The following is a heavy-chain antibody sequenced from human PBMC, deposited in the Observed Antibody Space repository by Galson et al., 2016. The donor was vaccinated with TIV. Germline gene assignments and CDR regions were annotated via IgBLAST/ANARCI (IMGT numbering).Heavy chain of an antibody. Sequence: SLRLSCAASGFTFDDYDMNRVRQAPGKGLEWVSGINWNGGSTGYADSVKGRFTISRDNAKNSLYLQMNSLRAEDTALYHCARLRSCGGDCYYFDYWGQGTLVAVSS. D-gene: IGHD2-21*02. V-gene: IGHV3-20*01. J-gene: IGHJ4*02. CDR3: ARLRSCGGDCYYFDY. CDR2: INWNGGST. CDR1: GFTFDDYD.